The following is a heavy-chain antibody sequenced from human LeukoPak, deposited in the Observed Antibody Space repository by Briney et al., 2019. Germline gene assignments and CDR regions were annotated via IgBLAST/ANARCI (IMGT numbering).Heavy chain of an antibody. V-gene: IGHV1-69*04. Sequence: ASVKVSCKASGGTFSSYAISWVRQAPGQGLEWMGRIIPILGIANYAQKFQGRVTITADKSTSTAYMELSSLRSEDTAVYYCAREQYEGYCSSTSCYYFDYWGQGTLVTVSS. D-gene: IGHD2-2*01. J-gene: IGHJ4*02. CDR2: IIPILGIA. CDR3: AREQYEGYCSSTSCYYFDY. CDR1: GGTFSSYA.